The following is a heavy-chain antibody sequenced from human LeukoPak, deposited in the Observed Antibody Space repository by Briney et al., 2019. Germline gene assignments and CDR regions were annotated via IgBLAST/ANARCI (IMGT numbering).Heavy chain of an antibody. Sequence: ASVKVSCKASGGTFSSYAISWVRQAPGQGLEWMGRIIPIFGTANYAQKFQGRVTITTDESTGTAYMELSSLRSEDTAVYYCARVSKEYYGSGSLDYWGQGTLVTVSS. D-gene: IGHD3-10*01. CDR2: IIPIFGTA. CDR1: GGTFSSYA. CDR3: ARVSKEYYGSGSLDY. V-gene: IGHV1-69*05. J-gene: IGHJ4*02.